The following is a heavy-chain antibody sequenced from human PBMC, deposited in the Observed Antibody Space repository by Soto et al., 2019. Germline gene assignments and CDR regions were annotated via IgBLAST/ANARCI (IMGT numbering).Heavy chain of an antibody. Sequence: QVQLVQSGAEVKKPGSSVKVSCKASGGTFSSYAISWVRQAPGQALEWMGGIIPIFGTANYAQKFQGRVTITGEEFTSTAYMERSSLRTEDTAVYYWARERADYRGYYYDGMDVWGQGTTVTVSS. CDR3: ARERADYRGYYYDGMDV. V-gene: IGHV1-69*01. CDR2: IIPIFGTA. J-gene: IGHJ6*02. D-gene: IGHD4-4*01. CDR1: GGTFSSYA.